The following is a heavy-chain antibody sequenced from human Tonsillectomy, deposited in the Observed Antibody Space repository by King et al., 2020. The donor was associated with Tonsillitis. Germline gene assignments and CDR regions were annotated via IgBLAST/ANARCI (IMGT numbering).Heavy chain of an antibody. CDR2: INHSGST. CDR1: DGSFSGYY. CDR3: ARGGVYCGGDCYVDR. J-gene: IGHJ4*02. V-gene: IGHV4-34*01. Sequence: VQLQQWGAGLLKPSETLSLTCAVYDGSFSGYYWSWIRQPPGQGLEWIGEINHSGSTNCNPSLKSRVTISVDTSKNQFSLRLSSLTAADTAVYYCARGGVYCGGDCYVDRWGQGTLVTVSS. D-gene: IGHD2-21*01.